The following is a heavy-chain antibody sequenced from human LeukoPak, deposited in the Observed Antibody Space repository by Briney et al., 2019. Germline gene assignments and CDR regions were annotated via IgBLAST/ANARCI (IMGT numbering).Heavy chain of an antibody. Sequence: GGSLRLSCAASGFTFSSYAMSWVRQAPGKGLEWVSAISGSGGSTYYADSVKGRFTISRDNSKNALYLQMNSLRAEDTAVYYCAETPDYYDSSGLPDYWGQGTLVTVSS. CDR2: ISGSGGST. CDR3: AETPDYYDSSGLPDY. CDR1: GFTFSSYA. V-gene: IGHV3-23*01. J-gene: IGHJ4*02. D-gene: IGHD3-22*01.